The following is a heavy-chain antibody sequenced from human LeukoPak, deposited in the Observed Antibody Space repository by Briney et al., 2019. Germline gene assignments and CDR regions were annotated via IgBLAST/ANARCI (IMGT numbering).Heavy chain of an antibody. CDR2: ISSDSGAR. CDR1: GLTFSSYS. CDR3: ARATQPGFDP. V-gene: IGHV3-48*01. Sequence: GGSLRLSCGASGLTFSSYSMNWVRQAPGKGLEWVSYISSDSGARYYAVSVKGRFTISRDNAKNSLYLQMNSLRAEDTAVYYCARATQPGFDPWGQGTLVTVSS. D-gene: IGHD2-15*01. J-gene: IGHJ5*02.